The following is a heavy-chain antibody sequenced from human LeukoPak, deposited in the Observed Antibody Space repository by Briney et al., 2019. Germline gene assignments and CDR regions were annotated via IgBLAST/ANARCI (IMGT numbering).Heavy chain of an antibody. D-gene: IGHD5-18*01. J-gene: IGHJ4*02. V-gene: IGHV1-69*05. CDR2: IIPIFGTA. CDR1: GGTFSSYA. CDR3: ARGRSGYSYGYYFDY. Sequence: GASVKVSCKASGGTFSSYAISWVRQAPGQGLEWMGGIIPIFGTANYAQKFQGRVTITTDESTSTAYMELSSLRSADTAVYYCARGRSGYSYGYYFDYWGQGTLVTVSS.